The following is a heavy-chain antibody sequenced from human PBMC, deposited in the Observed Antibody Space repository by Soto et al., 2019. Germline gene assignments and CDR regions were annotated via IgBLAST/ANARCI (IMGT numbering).Heavy chain of an antibody. D-gene: IGHD5-18*01. CDR1: GGIFTNNA. CDR3: ATGGHNDGYNFYHGMDV. Sequence: QVQGVQSGAEVKKPGSSVKVSCKVSGGIFTNNAISWVRQAPGQGLEWLGGVIPLFDTAYYAQIFRGRLRMSAHGATTTAYMELSGLTSADPAVYLCATGGHNDGYNFYHGMDVWGQGTTVTVS. CDR2: VIPLFDTA. J-gene: IGHJ6*02. V-gene: IGHV1-69*01.